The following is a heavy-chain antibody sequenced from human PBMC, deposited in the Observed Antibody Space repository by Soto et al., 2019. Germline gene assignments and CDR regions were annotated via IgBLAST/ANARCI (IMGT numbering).Heavy chain of an antibody. CDR1: GFTFNSNA. V-gene: IGHV3-30-3*01. D-gene: IGHD6-19*01. J-gene: IGHJ4*02. CDR3: ARDGGAAGQFDY. Sequence: QVHLVESGGGVVQPGRSLRLSCAASGFTFNSNALDWVRQAPGKGLEWVAFISHDGSNKYYADSVKGRFTISRDNSKNTVYLQMNSLRTEDTAVYYCARDGGAAGQFDYWGQGRQVTVSS. CDR2: ISHDGSNK.